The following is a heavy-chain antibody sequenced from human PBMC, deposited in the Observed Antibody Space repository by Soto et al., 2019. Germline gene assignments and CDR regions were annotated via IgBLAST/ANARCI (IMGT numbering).Heavy chain of an antibody. CDR1: GGSISTSRSY. D-gene: IGHD2-21*01. Sequence: QLHLLESGPGLVKASETLSLTCSVSGGSISTSRSYWAWIRQPPGKGLEWLANIFYSGSTFYNPSLASRVSVSVDTSKTEFSLKLRSVTAADTAVYYCARQPTTGDTDLWFDPWGQGTLVTVSS. CDR3: ARQPTTGDTDLWFDP. V-gene: IGHV4-39*01. CDR2: IFYSGST. J-gene: IGHJ5*02.